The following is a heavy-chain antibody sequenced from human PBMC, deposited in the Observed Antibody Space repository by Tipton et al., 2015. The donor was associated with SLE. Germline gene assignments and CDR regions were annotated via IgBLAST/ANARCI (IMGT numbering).Heavy chain of an antibody. J-gene: IGHJ4*02. V-gene: IGHV5-10-1*01. Sequence: VQLVQSGAEVKKPGESLRISCKGSGYSFTSYWISWVRQMPGKGLEWMGRIDPSDSYTNYSPSFQGHVTISADKSISTAYLQWSSLKASDTAMYYCARHHQALIAAAGSDYWGQGTLVTVSS. D-gene: IGHD6-13*01. CDR1: GYSFTSYW. CDR3: ARHHQALIAAAGSDY. CDR2: IDPSDSYT.